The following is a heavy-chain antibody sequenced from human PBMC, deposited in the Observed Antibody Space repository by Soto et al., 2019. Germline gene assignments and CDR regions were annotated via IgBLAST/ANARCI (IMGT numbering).Heavy chain of an antibody. CDR2: IHYSGTT. V-gene: IGHV4-59*08. D-gene: IGHD3-22*01. Sequence: TSETLSLTCTVSGGSINSYYWNWIRQPPGKGLEWIGYIHYSGTTKYNPSLKSRVSISVDTSKNQFSLKLSSVTAADTAVFYCAGLYPYESSGYHLNYWGQGALVTVSS. CDR1: GGSINSYY. J-gene: IGHJ4*02. CDR3: AGLYPYESSGYHLNY.